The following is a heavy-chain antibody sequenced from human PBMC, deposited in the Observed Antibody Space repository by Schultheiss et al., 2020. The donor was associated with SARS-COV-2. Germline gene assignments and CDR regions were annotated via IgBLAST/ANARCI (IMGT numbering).Heavy chain of an antibody. D-gene: IGHD2-8*01. CDR3: ATGKLDCAHGVCFYFDF. J-gene: IGHJ4*03. Sequence: GGSLRLSCAASGFSFTDAWLTWVRQAPGKGLEWVAVISYDGSNKYYADSVKGRFTISRDNAKNSLYLQMNSLRAEDTAVYYCATGKLDCAHGVCFYFDFWGQGTTVTVSS. V-gene: IGHV3-30*03. CDR1: GFSFTDAW. CDR2: ISYDGSNK.